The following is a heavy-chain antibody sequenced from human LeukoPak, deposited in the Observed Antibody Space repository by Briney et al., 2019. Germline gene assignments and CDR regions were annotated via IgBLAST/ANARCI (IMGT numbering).Heavy chain of an antibody. CDR1: GFTFSNYA. V-gene: IGHV3-23*01. J-gene: IGHJ3*01. D-gene: IGHD4-17*01. CDR2: TTSAGAP. CDR3: ARDPNGDYIGAFEF. Sequence: PGGSLRLSCAASGFTFSNYAVMWLRQAPGQGLEWVSATTSAGAPRSADSVKGRFTISRDNSKNTLYLQMNSLRAEDTAQYFCARDPNGDYIGAFEFWGQGTGVTVSS.